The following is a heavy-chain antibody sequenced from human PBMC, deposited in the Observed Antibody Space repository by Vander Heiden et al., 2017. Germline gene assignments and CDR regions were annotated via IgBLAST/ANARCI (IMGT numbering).Heavy chain of an antibody. J-gene: IGHJ5*02. V-gene: IGHV3-53*01. CDR2: IESGGST. CDR1: GFTVSTHS. CDR3: ARLRGGYCSSTSCYTGWFDP. D-gene: IGHD2-2*02. Sequence: EVQLVESGGGLIQTGGSLRLSCAASGFTVSTHSMGWVRQAPGKGLWWVSVIESGGSTNYADSVKGRFTNSRDNSKNTMYLQMNSLRAEDTAVYYCARLRGGYCSSTSCYTGWFDPWGQGTLVTVSS.